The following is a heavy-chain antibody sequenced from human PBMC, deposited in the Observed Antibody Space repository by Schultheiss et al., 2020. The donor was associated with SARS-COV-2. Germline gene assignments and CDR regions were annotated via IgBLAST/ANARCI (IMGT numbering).Heavy chain of an antibody. CDR2: ITRDGTSV. CDR3: ARVGGTGYSVYEPFDF. Sequence: GGSLRLSCTASGFTFSNYWMHWVRQAPGKGLVWVSRITRDGTSVTYADSVKGRFTISRDNTKNMLFLQMDSLRAEDTAVYYCARVGGTGYSVYEPFDFWGQGTLVTVSS. D-gene: IGHD5/OR15-5a*01. J-gene: IGHJ4*02. V-gene: IGHV3-74*01. CDR1: GFTFSNYW.